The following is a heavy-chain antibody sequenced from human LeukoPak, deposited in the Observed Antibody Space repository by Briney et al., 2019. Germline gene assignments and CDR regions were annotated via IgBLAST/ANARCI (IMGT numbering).Heavy chain of an antibody. Sequence: GGSLRLSCAASGFTFSSCAISWVRQAPGKGLEWVSAISGSGGSTYYADSVKGRFTISRDNAKNSLSLQMRSLRAEDTAVYYCARARYCSSTSCYFDYWGQGTLVTVSS. D-gene: IGHD2-2*01. CDR3: ARARYCSSTSCYFDY. CDR2: ISGSGGST. CDR1: GFTFSSCA. V-gene: IGHV3-23*01. J-gene: IGHJ4*02.